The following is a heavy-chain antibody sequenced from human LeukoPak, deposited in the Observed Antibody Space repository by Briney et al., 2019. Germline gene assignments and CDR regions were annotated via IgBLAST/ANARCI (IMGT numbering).Heavy chain of an antibody. CDR3: ARDFSAVAGTGWFDP. D-gene: IGHD6-19*01. CDR1: GFTFSDYY. J-gene: IGHJ5*02. Sequence: GGSLRPSCAASGFTFSDYYMSWIRQAPGRGLEWVSYISSSGSTIYYADSVKGRFTISRDNAKNSLYLQMNSLRAEDTAVYYCARDFSAVAGTGWFDPWGQGTLVTVSS. CDR2: ISSSGSTI. V-gene: IGHV3-11*01.